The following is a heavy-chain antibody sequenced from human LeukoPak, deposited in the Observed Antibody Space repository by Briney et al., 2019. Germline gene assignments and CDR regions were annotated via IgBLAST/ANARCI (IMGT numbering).Heavy chain of an antibody. Sequence: SQTLSLTCTVSGGSISSGGYYWSWIRQHPGKGLEWIGEINHSGSTNYNPSLKSRVTVSVGTSKNQFSLKLSSVTAADTAVYYCARGVGYSYGADYWGQGTLVTVSS. J-gene: IGHJ4*02. D-gene: IGHD5-18*01. CDR3: ARGVGYSYGADY. V-gene: IGHV4-31*03. CDR1: GGSISSGGYY. CDR2: INHSGST.